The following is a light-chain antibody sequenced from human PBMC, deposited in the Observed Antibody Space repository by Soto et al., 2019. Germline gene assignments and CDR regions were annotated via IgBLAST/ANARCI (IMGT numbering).Light chain of an antibody. V-gene: IGLV2-14*01. J-gene: IGLJ2*01. CDR3: SSYPSSGTLVV. Sequence: QSVLTQPASVSGSPGQSITISCTGTSSDVGGYNYVSWYQQHPGKAPKLMIYDVSSRPSGVSNRFSGSKSGNTASLTISGLQAVDEADYYCSSYPSSGTLVVFGGGTQLTV. CDR1: SSDVGGYNY. CDR2: DVS.